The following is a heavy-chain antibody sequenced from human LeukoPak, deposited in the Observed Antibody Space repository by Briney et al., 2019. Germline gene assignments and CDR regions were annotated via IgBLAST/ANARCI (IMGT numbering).Heavy chain of an antibody. CDR2: INHSGST. D-gene: IGHD3-22*01. Sequence: SETLSLTCAVYGGSFSGYYWSWIRQPPGKGLEWIGEINHSGSTNYNPSLKSRVTISVDTSKNQFSLKLSSVTAADTAVYYCARVTYYYDSSGYYYAPFDYWGQGTLVTVSS. V-gene: IGHV4-34*01. CDR1: GGSFSGYY. J-gene: IGHJ4*02. CDR3: ARVTYYYDSSGYYYAPFDY.